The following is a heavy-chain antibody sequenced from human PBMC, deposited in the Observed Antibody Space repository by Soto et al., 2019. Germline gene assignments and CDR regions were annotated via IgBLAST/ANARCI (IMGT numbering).Heavy chain of an antibody. J-gene: IGHJ4*02. V-gene: IGHV2-5*02. CDR3: ALASSGSYPDY. CDR1: GFSLSTSGVG. D-gene: IGHD1-26*01. CDR2: IYWDDDK. Sequence: QITLKESGPTLVKPTQTLTLTCTFSGFSLSTSGVGVGWIRQPPGKALEWLALIYWDDDKRYSPSLKSRLTXTXXTSKNQVVLTMTNMDPVDTATYYCALASSGSYPDYWGQGTLVTVSS.